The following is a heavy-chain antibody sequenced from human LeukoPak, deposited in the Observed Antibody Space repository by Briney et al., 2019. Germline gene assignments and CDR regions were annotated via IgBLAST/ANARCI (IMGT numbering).Heavy chain of an antibody. Sequence: GGSLRLSCEVSGFTFSSNAMHWVRQAPGKGLEWVAVISYDGSNKNFADSVKGRFTVSRDNSKHTLYLHMNSLRSDDTAMYYCATGGKFDFWSGYHIGNWGQGTLVTVSS. CDR3: ATGGKFDFWSGYHIGN. D-gene: IGHD3-3*01. CDR2: ISYDGSNK. CDR1: GFTFSSNA. V-gene: IGHV3-30*04. J-gene: IGHJ4*02.